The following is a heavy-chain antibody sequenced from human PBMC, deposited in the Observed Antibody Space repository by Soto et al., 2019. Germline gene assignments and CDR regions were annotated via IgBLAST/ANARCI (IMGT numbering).Heavy chain of an antibody. CDR1: GGSISSGDYY. D-gene: IGHD3-3*01. J-gene: IGHJ4*02. Sequence: LSETLSLTCTVSGGSISSGDYYWCWIRQPQGKGLEWIGYIYYSGSTYYNPSLKSRVTISVDTSKNQFSLKLSSVTAADTAVYYCARSHYDFWSGYSMTSFDYWGQGTLVTVSS. CDR2: IYYSGST. CDR3: ARSHYDFWSGYSMTSFDY. V-gene: IGHV4-30-4*01.